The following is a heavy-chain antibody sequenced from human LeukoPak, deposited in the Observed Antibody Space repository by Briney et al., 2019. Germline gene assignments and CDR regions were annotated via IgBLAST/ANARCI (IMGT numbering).Heavy chain of an antibody. D-gene: IGHD2-8*01. J-gene: IGHJ4*02. CDR3: ARGEKSWINGFDL. Sequence: SGGSLRLSCAASGFTFSSHWMHWVRQAPGKGLVWVSRINSDGSGTIYADSVKGRFTISRDNAKNTLDPQMNSLRAEDTAVYYCARGEKSWINGFDLWGQGTLVTVSS. V-gene: IGHV3-74*01. CDR1: GFTFSSHW. CDR2: INSDGSGT.